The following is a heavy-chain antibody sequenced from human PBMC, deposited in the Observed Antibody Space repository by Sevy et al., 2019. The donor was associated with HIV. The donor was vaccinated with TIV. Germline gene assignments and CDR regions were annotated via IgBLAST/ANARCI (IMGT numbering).Heavy chain of an antibody. Sequence: SETLSRTCTVSGGSINSDHWNWIRQPPGKGLEWIGYVYYTGGTNYNPSLKNRVTISVDRTKNQFSLKLTSVTAADTAVYSCARRNDFDIWGQGTMVTVSS. CDR1: GGSINSDH. J-gene: IGHJ3*02. V-gene: IGHV4-59*08. CDR2: VYYTGGT. CDR3: ARRNDFDI.